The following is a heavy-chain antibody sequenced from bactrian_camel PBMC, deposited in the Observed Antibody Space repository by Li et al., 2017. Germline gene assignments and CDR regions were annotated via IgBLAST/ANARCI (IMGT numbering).Heavy chain of an antibody. CDR1: GFTFSSYV. Sequence: HVQLVESGGDSVQAGGSLRPSCAASGFTFSSYVIYWVRQAPGKGLEWVSSIGSDTYYPDSAKGRFTISRDNAKNMLYLQMNSLKPEDTAIYYCTKDRSYGTRNWVQSTRGQGTQVTVS. V-gene: IGHV3S6*01. CDR2: IGSDT. CDR3: TKDRSYGTRNWVQST. J-gene: IGHJ4*01. D-gene: IGHD3*01.